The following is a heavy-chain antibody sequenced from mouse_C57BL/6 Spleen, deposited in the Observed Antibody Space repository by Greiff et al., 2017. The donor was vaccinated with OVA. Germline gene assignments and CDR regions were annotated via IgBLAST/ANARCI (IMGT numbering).Heavy chain of an antibody. CDR1: GFTFSSYA. V-gene: IGHV5-9-1*02. J-gene: IGHJ4*01. CDR3: TRDQIYDGYYYAMDD. CDR2: ISSGGDYI. D-gene: IGHD2-3*01. Sequence: EVKLVESGEGLVKPGGSLKLSCAASGFTFSSYAMSWVRQTPEKRLEWVAYISSGGDYIYYADTVKGRFTISRDNARNTLYLQMSSLKSEDTAMYYCTRDQIYDGYYYAMDDWGQGTSVTVSS.